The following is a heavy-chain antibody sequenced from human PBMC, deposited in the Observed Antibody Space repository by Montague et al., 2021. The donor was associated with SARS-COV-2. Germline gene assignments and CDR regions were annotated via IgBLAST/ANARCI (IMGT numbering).Heavy chain of an antibody. CDR3: AREFRTYGYGGQYWYFDL. V-gene: IGHV4-4*02. CDR2: IHHRGST. CDR1: GGSISSRHW. Sequence: SETLSLTCAVSGGSISSRHWRSWVRQTPGMRLAWFGVIHHRGSTNYNPSLKSRVTISIDKSKNQFSLKLSSVTAADTAVYYCAREFRTYGYGGQYWYFDLWGRGTLVTVSS. D-gene: IGHD3-10*01. J-gene: IGHJ2*01.